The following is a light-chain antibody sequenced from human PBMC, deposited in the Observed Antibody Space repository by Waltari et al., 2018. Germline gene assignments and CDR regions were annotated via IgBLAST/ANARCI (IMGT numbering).Light chain of an antibody. V-gene: IGKV3-20*01. Sequence: EIVLTQSPGTLSLSPGERATLSCRASQSISSSYLAWYQQKPGQAPRLLIYGASSRATGIPDRFSGSGSGTDFTLTISRLDPEDFAVYCCQQYGSSPWTFGQGTKVEI. CDR1: QSISSSY. CDR3: QQYGSSPWT. CDR2: GAS. J-gene: IGKJ1*01.